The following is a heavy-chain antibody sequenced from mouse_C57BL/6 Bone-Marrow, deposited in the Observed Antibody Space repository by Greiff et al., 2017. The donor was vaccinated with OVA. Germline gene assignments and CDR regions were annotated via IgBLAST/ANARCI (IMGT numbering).Heavy chain of an antibody. V-gene: IGHV1-82*01. CDR2: IYPGDGDT. J-gene: IGHJ3*01. CDR3: ARGKLAY. CDR1: GYAFSSSW. Sequence: QVQLQQSGPELVKPGASVTISCKASGYAFSSSWMNWVKQRPGKGLEWIGRIYPGDGDTNYNGKFKGKATLTADKSSSTAYMQLSSLTSEDSAVYFCARGKLAYWGQGTLVTVSA.